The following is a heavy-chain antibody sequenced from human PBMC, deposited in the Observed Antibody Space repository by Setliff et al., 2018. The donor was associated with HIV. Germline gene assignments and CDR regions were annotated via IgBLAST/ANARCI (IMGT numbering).Heavy chain of an antibody. J-gene: IGHJ4*02. V-gene: IGHV3-48*03. Sequence: GESLKISCEGSGFSFRSYEMNWVRQVPGEGLEWLSYIGSAGDSTIIYADSVKGRFTISRDDAKNSLYLQMNNVRAEDTAVYYCVRDQVGGGIDYWGQGTLVTVSS. D-gene: IGHD6-25*01. CDR2: IGSAGDSTI. CDR1: GFSFRSYE. CDR3: VRDQVGGGIDY.